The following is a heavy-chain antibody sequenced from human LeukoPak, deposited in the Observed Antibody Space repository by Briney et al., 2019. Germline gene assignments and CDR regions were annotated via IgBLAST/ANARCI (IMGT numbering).Heavy chain of an antibody. CDR1: GGSISSYY. CDR2: IYTSGST. CDR3: ARDRFGVAQGYYYYYMDV. D-gene: IGHD3-3*01. J-gene: IGHJ6*03. Sequence: SETLSLTCTVSGGSISSYYWSWIRQPAGKGLEWIGRIYTSGSTNYNPSLKSRVTMSVDTSKNQFSLRLSSVTAADTAVYYCARDRFGVAQGYYYYYMDVWGKGTTVTVSS. V-gene: IGHV4-4*07.